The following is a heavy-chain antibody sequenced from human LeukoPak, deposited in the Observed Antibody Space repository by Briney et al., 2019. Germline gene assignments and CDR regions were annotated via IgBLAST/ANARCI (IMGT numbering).Heavy chain of an antibody. V-gene: IGHV4-59*08. CDR2: IYYSGSTY. CDR1: GGSISSYY. Sequence: TPSETLSLTCTVSGGSISSYYWSWIRQPPGKGLEWIGYIYYSGSTYYYNPSLKSRVTMSVDTSKNQFSLKLSSVTAADTAVYYCARAAWRGSNSRDGFDIWGLGTMVTVSS. D-gene: IGHD4-23*01. J-gene: IGHJ3*02. CDR3: ARAAWRGSNSRDGFDI.